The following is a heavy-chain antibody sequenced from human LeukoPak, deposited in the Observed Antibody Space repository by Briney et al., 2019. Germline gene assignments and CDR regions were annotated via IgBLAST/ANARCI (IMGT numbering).Heavy chain of an antibody. CDR1: GFTVSSYA. CDR2: IRGSGGST. J-gene: IGHJ3*02. V-gene: IGHV3-23*01. D-gene: IGHD3-22*01. CDR3: ARASPYYDSSGYPADHDAFDI. Sequence: GGSLRLSCAASGFTVSSYALSWARQAPGKGLEWVSAIRGSGGSTYYADSVKGRFTISRDNSKNTLYLQMNSLRAEDTAVYYCARASPYYDSSGYPADHDAFDIWGQGTMVTVSS.